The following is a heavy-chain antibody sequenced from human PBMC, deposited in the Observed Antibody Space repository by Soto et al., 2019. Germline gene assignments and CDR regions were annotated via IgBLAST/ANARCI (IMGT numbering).Heavy chain of an antibody. J-gene: IGHJ3*02. D-gene: IGHD3-9*01. CDR1: GCKFSSYG. CDR3: AREEDDYDILTGYYPGAFDI. CDR2: IWYDGSNK. V-gene: IGHV3-33*01. Sequence: GGSLRLSGAGSGCKFSSYGMHWVRQAPGKGLEWVAVIWYDGSNKYYADSVKGRFTISRDNSKNTLYLQMNSLRAEDTAVYYCAREEDDYDILTGYYPGAFDIWGQGTMVTVSS.